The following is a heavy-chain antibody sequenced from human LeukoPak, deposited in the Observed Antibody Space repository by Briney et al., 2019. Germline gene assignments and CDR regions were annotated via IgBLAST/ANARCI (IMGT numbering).Heavy chain of an antibody. Sequence: SETLSLTCTVSGGSISSYYWSWIRQPPGKGLEWIGYIYYSGSTNYNPSLKSRVTISVDTSKNQFSLKLSSVTAADTAVYYCARANSGWYGHFDYWGQGTLVTASS. CDR3: ARANSGWYGHFDY. CDR1: GGSISSYY. V-gene: IGHV4-59*01. J-gene: IGHJ4*02. CDR2: IYYSGST. D-gene: IGHD6-19*01.